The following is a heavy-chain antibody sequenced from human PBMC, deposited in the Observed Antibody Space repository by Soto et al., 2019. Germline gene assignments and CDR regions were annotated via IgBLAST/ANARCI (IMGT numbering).Heavy chain of an antibody. D-gene: IGHD2-8*01. CDR1: GFTFSSYA. J-gene: IGHJ4*02. V-gene: IGHV3-30-3*01. CDR3: ARDGAVLMVYARFYYFDY. CDR2: ISYDGSNK. Sequence: PGGSLRLSCAASGFTFSSYAMHWVRQAPGKGLEWVAVISYDGSNKYYADSVKGRFTISRDNSKNTLYLQMNSLRAEDKAVYYCARDGAVLMVYARFYYFDYWGQGTLVTVSS.